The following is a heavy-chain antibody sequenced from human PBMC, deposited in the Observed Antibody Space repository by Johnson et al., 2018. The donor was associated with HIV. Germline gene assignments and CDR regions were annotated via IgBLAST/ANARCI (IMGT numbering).Heavy chain of an antibody. CDR3: AKDAHMVTPQRAFDI. V-gene: IGHV3-30*18. Sequence: QVQLVESGGDLVQPGGSLRLSCAASGFTFSSYGMHWVRQAPGKGLKWVALISYDGSNKYYADSVKGRFTISRDNSKNTLYLHMNNLRVEDTAVYYCAKDAHMVTPQRAFDIWGQGTMVTVSS. CDR2: ISYDGSNK. D-gene: IGHD5-18*01. CDR1: GFTFSSYG. J-gene: IGHJ3*02.